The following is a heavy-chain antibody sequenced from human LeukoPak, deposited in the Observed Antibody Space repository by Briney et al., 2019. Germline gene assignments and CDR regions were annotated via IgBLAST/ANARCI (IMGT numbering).Heavy chain of an antibody. CDR3: ATLSPSYGSGSLADAFDI. J-gene: IGHJ3*02. CDR2: IIPIFGTA. D-gene: IGHD3-10*01. V-gene: IGHV1-69*05. Sequence: ASVKVSCKASGGTFSSYAISWVRQAPGQGLEWMGRIIPIFGTANYAQKFQGRVTITTGESTSTAYMELSSLRSEDTAVYYCATLSPSYGSGSLADAFDIWGQGTMVTVSS. CDR1: GGTFSSYA.